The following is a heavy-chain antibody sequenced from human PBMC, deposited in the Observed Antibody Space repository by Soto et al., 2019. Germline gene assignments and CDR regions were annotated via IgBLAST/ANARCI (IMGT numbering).Heavy chain of an antibody. CDR3: PRHISSRYFNPPFAY. J-gene: IGHJ4*01. V-gene: IGHV5-51*01. D-gene: IGHD3-22*01. Sequence: VASLKSSGEGSVGSFSSYWSWRVRQMTGKGLEWMGVIYLGDSDTRYSPSFQGQVTISADKSISTAYLQWSSLKASDTAMYYCPRHISSRYFNPPFAYRGHGTLVTVSS. CDR1: VGSFSSYW. CDR2: IYLGDSDT.